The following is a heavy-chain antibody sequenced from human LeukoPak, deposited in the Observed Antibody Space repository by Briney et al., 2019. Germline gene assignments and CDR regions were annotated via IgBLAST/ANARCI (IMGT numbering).Heavy chain of an antibody. V-gene: IGHV3-15*01. CDR3: TTVLEAGY. CDR1: GFTFSNAW. J-gene: IGHJ4*02. D-gene: IGHD1-1*01. Sequence: GGSLRLSCAASGFTFSNAWMSWVRQPPGKGLEWIGRIKSNTDGGTTDYAAPVKGRFTISRDDSKNTLYLQMNTLKTEDTAVYYRTTVLEAGYWGQGTLVTVSS. CDR2: IKSNTDGGTT.